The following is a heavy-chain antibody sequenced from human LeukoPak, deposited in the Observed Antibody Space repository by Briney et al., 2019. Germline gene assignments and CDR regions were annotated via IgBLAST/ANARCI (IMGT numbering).Heavy chain of an antibody. CDR1: GSTFSDYH. Sequence: GASVKVSCKASGSTFSDYHINWMRQASGQGPEWMGWINPKSGDASYNQAFQGRVTMTRDTSISTAYMELNRLRSDDTAMYYCARGEYSNGYPYRLDSWGQGTLVTVSS. CDR2: INPKSGDA. V-gene: IGHV1-2*02. D-gene: IGHD3-16*01. J-gene: IGHJ4*02. CDR3: ARGEYSNGYPYRLDS.